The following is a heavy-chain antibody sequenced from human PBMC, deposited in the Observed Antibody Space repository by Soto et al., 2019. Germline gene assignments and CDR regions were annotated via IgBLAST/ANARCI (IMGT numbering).Heavy chain of an antibody. CDR3: ARVATKSSNPPGNFDF. CDR2: VYHSGST. D-gene: IGHD6-6*01. CDR1: GGSIRSSNW. V-gene: IGHV4-4*02. J-gene: IGHJ4*02. Sequence: PSETLALTCAVSGGSIRSSNWWSWVRQPPGKGLEWIGEVYHSGSTNLKPSLESRVTMSVDHSRNQFSLRLTSVTAADTAVYYCARVATKSSNPPGNFDFWGEGTLVTVS.